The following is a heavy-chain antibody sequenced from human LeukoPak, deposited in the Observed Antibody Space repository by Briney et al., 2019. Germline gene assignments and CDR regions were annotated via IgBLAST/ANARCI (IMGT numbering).Heavy chain of an antibody. CDR2: INHSGST. CDR3: ARAGRLTFDI. J-gene: IGHJ3*02. V-gene: IGHV4-34*01. Sequence: SETLSLTCAVYGGSFSGYYWSWIRQPPGKGLEWIGEINHSGSTNYNPSLKSRVTISVDTSKNQFSLKLSSVTAADTAVYYCARAGRLTFDIWGQGTMVADSS. CDR1: GGSFSGYY. D-gene: IGHD6-25*01.